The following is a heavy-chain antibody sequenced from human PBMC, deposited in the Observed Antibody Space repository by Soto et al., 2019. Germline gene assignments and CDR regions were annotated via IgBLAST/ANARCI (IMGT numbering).Heavy chain of an antibody. Sequence: SETLSLTCAVYGGSFSGYYWSWIRQTPGKGLEWIGEINHSGSTNYNPSLKSRVTISVDTSKNQFSLKLSSVTAADTAVYYCARVTATGSSSWYYYYYGMDVWGQGTTVTVSS. CDR3: ARVTATGSSSWYYYYYGMDV. J-gene: IGHJ6*02. V-gene: IGHV4-34*01. D-gene: IGHD6-13*01. CDR1: GGSFSGYY. CDR2: INHSGST.